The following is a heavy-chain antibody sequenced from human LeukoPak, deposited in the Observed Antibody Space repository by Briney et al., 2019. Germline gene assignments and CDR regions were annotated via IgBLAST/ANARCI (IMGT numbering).Heavy chain of an antibody. Sequence: GGSLTLSCTASGLTFTNYWVIWVRRATGKAVEWVANINHDASEKYYVGSVEGRFTISRDNAKNSLFLQMNSLRAEDTGVYYCATSSYSSSASWGQGTLVTVSS. D-gene: IGHD6-6*01. CDR2: INHDASEK. CDR3: ATSSYSSSAS. CDR1: GLTFTNYW. V-gene: IGHV3-7*01. J-gene: IGHJ5*02.